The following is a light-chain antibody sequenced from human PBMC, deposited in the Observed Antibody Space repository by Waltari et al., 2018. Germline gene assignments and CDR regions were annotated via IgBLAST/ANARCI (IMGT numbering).Light chain of an antibody. V-gene: IGKV2-30*01. J-gene: IGKJ1*01. CDR3: MQGIHRPWT. CDR1: ESLVSSDGNTY. CDR2: KVS. Sequence: DVVMTQSPLSLPVTLGQAASISCRSSESLVSSDGNTYFNLYYQRPGQPTRRLFYKVSNRVSGVPERFSGSGSGTDFTLTISRVEAEDVGVYYCMQGIHRPWTFGQGTKVEIK.